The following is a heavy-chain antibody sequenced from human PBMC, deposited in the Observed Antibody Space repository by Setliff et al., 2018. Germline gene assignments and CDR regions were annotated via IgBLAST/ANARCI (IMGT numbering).Heavy chain of an antibody. J-gene: IGHJ3*02. D-gene: IGHD1-26*01. CDR2: IIPILGIA. CDR1: GGTFSSYA. CDR3: ARDRGTREQDAFDI. V-gene: IGHV1-69*10. Sequence: GASVKVSCKASGGTFSSYAISWVRQAPGQGLEWMGGIIPILGIANYAQKFQGRVTITADKSTSTAYMELSSLRSEDTAVYYRARDRGTREQDAFDIWGQGTMVTVSS.